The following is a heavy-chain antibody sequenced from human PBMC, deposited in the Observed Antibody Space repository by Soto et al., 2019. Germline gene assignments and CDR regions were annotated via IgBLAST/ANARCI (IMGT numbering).Heavy chain of an antibody. CDR1: GYTFTSYA. CDR3: SRVDTGETSPFDQ. CDR2: INAGNGNT. D-gene: IGHD5-18*01. Sequence: ASVKVSCKASGYTFTSYAMHWVRQAPGQRLEWMGWINAGNGNTKYSQKFQGRVTITRDTSTSTVYMEVSSLRSEDTAVYYCSRVDTGETSPFDQWGQGTLVTVSS. V-gene: IGHV1-3*01. J-gene: IGHJ4*02.